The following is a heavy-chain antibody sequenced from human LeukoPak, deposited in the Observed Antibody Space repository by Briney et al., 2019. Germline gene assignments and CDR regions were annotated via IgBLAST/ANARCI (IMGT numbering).Heavy chain of an antibody. CDR3: ARDRLLRVPDY. J-gene: IGHJ4*02. Sequence: GSVKVSCKASGYTFTNYGISWVRQAPGQGLEWMGWISAYNGNTNYAQKLQGRVTITTDTSTSTAYMELRSLRSDDTAVYYCARDRLLRVPDYWGQGTLVTVSS. CDR1: GYTFTNYG. CDR2: ISAYNGNT. D-gene: IGHD2/OR15-2a*01. V-gene: IGHV1-18*01.